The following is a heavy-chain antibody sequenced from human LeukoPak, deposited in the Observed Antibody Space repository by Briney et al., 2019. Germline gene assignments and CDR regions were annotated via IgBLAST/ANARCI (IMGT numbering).Heavy chain of an antibody. CDR3: ARSRERLGAFDI. V-gene: IGHV4-4*07. Sequence: KSSETLSLTCTVSGGSISSYYWSWIRQPAGKGLEWIGRIYTSGSTNYNPSLKSRVTMSVDTSKNQFSLKLSSVTAADAAVYYCARSRERLGAFDIWGQGTMVTVSS. CDR1: GGSISSYY. J-gene: IGHJ3*02. CDR2: IYTSGST. D-gene: IGHD6-25*01.